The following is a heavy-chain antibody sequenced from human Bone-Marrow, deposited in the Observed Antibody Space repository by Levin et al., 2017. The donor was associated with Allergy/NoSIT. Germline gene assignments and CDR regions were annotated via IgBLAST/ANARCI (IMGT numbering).Heavy chain of an antibody. CDR3: ARGGCSSTSCLDN. D-gene: IGHD2-2*01. V-gene: IGHV3-74*01. CDR1: GFTFSNYY. J-gene: IGHJ4*02. CDR2: VYSDGTIT. Sequence: ETLSLTCAASGFTFSNYYMHWVRQAPGKGLEWVSRVYSDGTITDYADSVKGRFTISRDNARNTLYLQMNSLRAEDTAVYYCARGGCSSTSCLDNWGQGILVTV.